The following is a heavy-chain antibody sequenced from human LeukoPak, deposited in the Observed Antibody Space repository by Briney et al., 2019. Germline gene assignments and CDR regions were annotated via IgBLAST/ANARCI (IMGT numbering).Heavy chain of an antibody. CDR1: GGSISSSSYY. CDR2: IYYSGST. J-gene: IGHJ6*03. V-gene: IGHV4-39*07. D-gene: IGHD3-10*01. CDR3: ARVRKVVRGRNMDV. Sequence: PSETLSLTCTVSGGSISSSSYYWGWIRQPPGKGLEWIGSIYYSGSTYYNPSLKSRVTISVDTSKNQFSLKLSSVTAADTAVYYCARVRKVVRGRNMDVWGKGTTVTVSS.